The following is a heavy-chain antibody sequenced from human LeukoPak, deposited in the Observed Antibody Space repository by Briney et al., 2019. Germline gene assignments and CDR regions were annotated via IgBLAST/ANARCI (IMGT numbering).Heavy chain of an antibody. CDR2: IIPILGIA. V-gene: IGHV1-69*02. D-gene: IGHD2-15*01. Sequence: ASVKVSRQASGCTFISYTISWVRQAPGQGLEWMGKIIPILGIANYAQKFQGRVTITADKSTSTAYMELSSLRSEDTAVYYCARGYCSGGSCYSGVAEYYFDYWGQGTLVTVSS. CDR1: GCTFISYT. CDR3: ARGYCSGGSCYSGVAEYYFDY. J-gene: IGHJ4*02.